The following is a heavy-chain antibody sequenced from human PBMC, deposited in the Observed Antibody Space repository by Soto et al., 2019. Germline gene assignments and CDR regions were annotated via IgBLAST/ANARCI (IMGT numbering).Heavy chain of an antibody. Sequence: ASVKVSCKASGYTFTIYYMHGVLQSPLQWLEWMGIINPSGGSTSYAQKFQGRVTMTRDTSTSTVYMELSSLRSEDTAVYYCARDVGSSSPYYYYGMDVWGQGTTVTVSS. CDR1: GYTFTIYY. D-gene: IGHD6-6*01. CDR2: INPSGGST. J-gene: IGHJ6*02. CDR3: ARDVGSSSPYYYYGMDV. V-gene: IGHV1-46*01.